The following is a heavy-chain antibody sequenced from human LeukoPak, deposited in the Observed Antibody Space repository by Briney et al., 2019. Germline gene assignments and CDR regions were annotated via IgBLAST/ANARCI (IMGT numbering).Heavy chain of an antibody. D-gene: IGHD5-18*01. CDR3: ARDRGTALDV. V-gene: IGHV4-59*01. CDR2: IYYSGST. Sequence: SETLSLTCTVSGGSISSYYWSWIRQPPGKGLEWIGYIYYSGSTNYNPSLKSRVTISVDTSKNQFSLKLSSVTAADTAVYYCARDRGTALDVWGKGTTVTISS. CDR1: GGSISSYY. J-gene: IGHJ6*04.